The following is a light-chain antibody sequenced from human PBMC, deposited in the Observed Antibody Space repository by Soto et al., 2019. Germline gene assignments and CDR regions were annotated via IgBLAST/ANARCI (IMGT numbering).Light chain of an antibody. CDR3: QQYGRSPWT. CDR1: QSVSSSY. Sequence: EIVLTQSPGTLSLSPGERATLSCRASQSVSSSYLAWYQQKPGHAPRLLIYGASSRATGIPDRFSGSGSGTDFTLTISRLEPEDFAVYYCQQYGRSPWTFGQGTKVEIK. V-gene: IGKV3-20*01. CDR2: GAS. J-gene: IGKJ1*01.